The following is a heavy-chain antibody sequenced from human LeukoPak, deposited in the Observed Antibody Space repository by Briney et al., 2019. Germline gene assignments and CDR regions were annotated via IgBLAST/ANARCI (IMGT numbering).Heavy chain of an antibody. V-gene: IGHV3-23*01. CDR3: ARGSGYYPLFDY. J-gene: IGHJ4*02. CDR2: IRGSGVYT. Sequence: GGSLRLSCAASGFTFSSYGMSWVRQTPGKGLEWVSVIRGSGVYTLYADSVKGRLTISRDNSKNTLYLQMNSLRAEDTAVYYCARGSGYYPLFDYWGQGTLVTVSS. CDR1: GFTFSSYG. D-gene: IGHD3-22*01.